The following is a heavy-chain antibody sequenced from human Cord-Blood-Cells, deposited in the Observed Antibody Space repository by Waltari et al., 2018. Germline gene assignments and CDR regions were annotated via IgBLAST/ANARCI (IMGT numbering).Heavy chain of an antibody. J-gene: IGHJ2*01. CDR2: CDPEDGET. V-gene: IGHV1-24*01. Sequence: QVQLVQSGAEVKKPGASVKVSCKVSGYTLTELSMPWVRQAPGKGLEWMGGCDPEDGETSYAQKVQGRVTMTEDTSTDTAYMELSSLRSEDTAVYYCATDPGRGVIWYFDLWGRGTLVTVSS. CDR3: ATDPGRGVIWYFDL. CDR1: GYTLTELS. D-gene: IGHD3-10*01.